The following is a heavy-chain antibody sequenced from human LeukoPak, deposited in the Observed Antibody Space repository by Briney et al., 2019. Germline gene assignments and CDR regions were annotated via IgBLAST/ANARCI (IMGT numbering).Heavy chain of an antibody. J-gene: IGHJ4*02. CDR1: GFTFSSYS. V-gene: IGHV3-48*02. CDR2: ISSGSSSI. D-gene: IGHD3-3*01. CDR3: ARLANFWSGANDY. Sequence: PGGSLRLSCAASGFTFSSYSMNWVRQTPGKGLEWVSYISSGSSSIYYADSVKGRFTISRDNAKNSLYLQMNSLRDEDTAAYYCARLANFWSGANDYSGQGTLVPVSS.